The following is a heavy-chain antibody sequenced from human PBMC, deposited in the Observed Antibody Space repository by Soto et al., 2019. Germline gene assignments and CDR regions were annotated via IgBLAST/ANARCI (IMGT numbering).Heavy chain of an antibody. V-gene: IGHV3-7*01. D-gene: IGHD4-17*01. J-gene: IGHJ2*01. CDR1: GITCSRWL. CDR2: ISQDGTDT. Sequence: PXGSLRLSCGASGITCSRWLMSWVRQAPGKGLEWVASISQDGTDTDYVDSVKGRFAISRDNPKNSLYLQMNSLRADDTAVYYCARDPLSYGDYAQTYWYFDLWGRGTRVTVSS. CDR3: ARDPLSYGDYAQTYWYFDL.